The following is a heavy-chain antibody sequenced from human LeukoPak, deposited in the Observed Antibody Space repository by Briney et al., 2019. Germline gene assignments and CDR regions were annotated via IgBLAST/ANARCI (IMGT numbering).Heavy chain of an antibody. CDR1: GGTFSSYA. J-gene: IGHJ3*02. Sequence: SVKVSCKASGGTFSSYAISWVRQAPGQGLEWMGGIIPIFGTANYAQKFQGRVTITMDESTSTAYMELSSLRSEDTAVYYCARVVVAGTGFDAFDIWGQGTMVTVSS. D-gene: IGHD2-15*01. V-gene: IGHV1-69*05. CDR3: ARVVVAGTGFDAFDI. CDR2: IIPIFGTA.